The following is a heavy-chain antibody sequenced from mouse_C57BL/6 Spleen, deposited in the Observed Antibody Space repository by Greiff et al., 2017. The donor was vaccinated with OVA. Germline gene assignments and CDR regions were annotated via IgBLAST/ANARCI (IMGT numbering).Heavy chain of an antibody. V-gene: IGHV14-2*01. Sequence: EVKLMESGPELVKPGASVKISCKASGYAFSSSWMNWVKQRTEQGLEWIGRIDPEDGETKYAPKFQGKATITADTSSNTAYLQLSSLTSEDTAVYYCAPSLLRYPFAYWGQGTLVTVSA. CDR1: GYAFSSSW. CDR3: APSLLRYPFAY. J-gene: IGHJ3*01. CDR2: IDPEDGET. D-gene: IGHD1-2*01.